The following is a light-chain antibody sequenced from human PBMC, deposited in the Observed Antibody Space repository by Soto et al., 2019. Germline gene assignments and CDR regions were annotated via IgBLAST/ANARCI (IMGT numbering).Light chain of an antibody. Sequence: DIPMTQSPSTLSSSVGDRVTITCRASQSISSWLAWYQQKPGKAPKLLIYEAYNLESGVPSRFSGSGSGTDFTLTISSLQPDDFATYYCQQYHSYPWTFGQGTKVAIK. CDR3: QQYHSYPWT. J-gene: IGKJ1*01. V-gene: IGKV1-5*01. CDR2: EAY. CDR1: QSISSW.